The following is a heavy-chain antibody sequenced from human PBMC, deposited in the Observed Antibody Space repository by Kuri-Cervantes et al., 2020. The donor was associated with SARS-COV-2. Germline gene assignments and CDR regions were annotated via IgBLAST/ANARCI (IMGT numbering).Heavy chain of an antibody. J-gene: IGHJ6*02. D-gene: IGHD2-15*01. CDR1: GGSFSGYS. Sequence: SETLSLTCAVYGGSFSGYSWSWIRQPPGKGLEWIGEIYHSGTTNYNPSLKSRVSISVDTSKNQFSLKLSSVTATDTAVYYCARRYCSGGSCYSRGGYYYYGMDVWGQGTTVTVSS. V-gene: IGHV4-34*01. CDR3: ARRYCSGGSCYSRGGYYYYGMDV. CDR2: IYHSGTT.